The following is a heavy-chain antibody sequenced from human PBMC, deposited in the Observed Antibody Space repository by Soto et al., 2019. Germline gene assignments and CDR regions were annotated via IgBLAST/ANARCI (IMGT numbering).Heavy chain of an antibody. J-gene: IGHJ5*02. CDR2: MNPGSGDT. CDR1: GYIFTNNY. Sequence: ASVKVSCKASGYIFTNNYGSWVRQATGQGLEWMGWMNPGSGDTGYAQKFQGRVTMTRNISIATAYMELSSLRADDTAIYYCARMASFGSLNWFDPWGQGTLVTVSS. CDR3: ARMASFGSLNWFDP. V-gene: IGHV1-8*01. D-gene: IGHD5-18*01.